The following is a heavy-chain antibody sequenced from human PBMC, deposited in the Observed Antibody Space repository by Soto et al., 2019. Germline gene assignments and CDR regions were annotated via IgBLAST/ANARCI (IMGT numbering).Heavy chain of an antibody. CDR1: GFTFSSYW. CDR2: IKQDGSEK. Sequence: EVQLVESGGGLVQPGGSLRLSCAASGFTFSSYWMNWVRQAPGKGLEWVANIKQDGSEKYYVDSVKGRFTISRYNAKNSVHLQMNSLRGEDTAVYFCARGGAVQVLSVDAFWGQGTMVTVSS. CDR3: ARGGAVQVLSVDAF. D-gene: IGHD2-8*02. J-gene: IGHJ3*01. V-gene: IGHV3-7*01.